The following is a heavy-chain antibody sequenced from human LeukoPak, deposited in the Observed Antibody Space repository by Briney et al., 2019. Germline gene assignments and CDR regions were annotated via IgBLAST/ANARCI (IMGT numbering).Heavy chain of an antibody. CDR1: RFTFSFYA. J-gene: IGHJ3*01. CDR3: AKGRSYDSTPDAFDV. Sequence: GGSLRLSCAASRFTFSFYAMSWVRQAPGKGLEWVSTISGSAGSTYYADSVKGRFTISRDISENTLYLQMNSLGVEDTALYYCAKGRSYDSTPDAFDVWGQGTMVTISS. D-gene: IGHD3-10*01. V-gene: IGHV3-23*01. CDR2: ISGSAGST.